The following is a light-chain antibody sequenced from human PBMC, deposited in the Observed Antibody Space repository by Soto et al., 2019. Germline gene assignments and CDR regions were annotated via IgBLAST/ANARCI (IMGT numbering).Light chain of an antibody. J-gene: IGKJ3*01. CDR1: QSVSSSY. CDR2: GTS. CDR3: HQYNSWPRGT. Sequence: EVLLTQSPGTLSLSPGERATLSCRASQSVSSSYLAWYQQKPGQAPRLLMYGTSSRATGIPDRFSGSGSGTEFTLTISSLQSEDSAVYYCHQYNSWPRGTFGPGTKVEIK. V-gene: IGKV3-20*01.